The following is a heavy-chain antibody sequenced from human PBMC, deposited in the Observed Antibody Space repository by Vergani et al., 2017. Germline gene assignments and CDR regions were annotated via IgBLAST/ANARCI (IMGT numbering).Heavy chain of an antibody. CDR3: AKEEMDTSCYPY. D-gene: IGHD2-2*01. Sequence: QVQLQESGPGLVKPSETLSLTCTVSGGSISSYYWSWIRQPPGKGLEWIGYIYYSGSTNYNPSLKSRVTISVDTSKNQFSLKLSSVTAADTAVYYCAKEEMDTSCYPYWGQGTLVTVSS. CDR1: GGSISSYY. J-gene: IGHJ4*02. CDR2: IYYSGST. V-gene: IGHV4-59*01.